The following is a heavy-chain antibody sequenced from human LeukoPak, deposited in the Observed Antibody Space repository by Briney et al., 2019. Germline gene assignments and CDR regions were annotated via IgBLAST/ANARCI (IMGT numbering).Heavy chain of an antibody. D-gene: IGHD3-22*01. CDR2: ISGSGGST. CDR1: GFTFSSYA. CDR3: AKSPRYDSSGYLIYYFDY. Sequence: PGGSLRLSCAASGFTFSSYAMSWVRQAPGKGLEWVSAISGSGGSTYYADSVKGRFTISRDNSKNTLYLQMNSLRAEDTAVYYCAKSPRYDSSGYLIYYFDYWGQGTLVTVSS. V-gene: IGHV3-23*01. J-gene: IGHJ4*02.